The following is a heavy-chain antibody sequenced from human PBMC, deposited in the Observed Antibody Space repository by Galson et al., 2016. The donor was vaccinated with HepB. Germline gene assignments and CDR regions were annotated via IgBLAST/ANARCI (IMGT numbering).Heavy chain of an antibody. V-gene: IGHV4-61*02. J-gene: IGHJ4*02. CDR1: SGSVRSDNYY. Sequence: TLSLTCTVSSGSVRSDNYYWSWIRQSAGKGLEWIGRVYTGGGTTYNPSFQSRVFMSLDTSKSQFSLDLRSVTAADTALYFCAHEGVGFTALQHWGRGILVTVSS. CDR3: AHEGVGFTALQH. D-gene: IGHD1-1*01. CDR2: VYTGGGT.